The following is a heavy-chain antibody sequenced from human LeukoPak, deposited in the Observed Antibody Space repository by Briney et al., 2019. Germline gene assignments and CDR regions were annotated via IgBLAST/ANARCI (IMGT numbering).Heavy chain of an antibody. CDR3: ARGRYSSYYFDY. CDR2: INHSGST. D-gene: IGHD6-19*01. Sequence: SETLSLTCAVYGGSFSGYYWSWIRQPPGKGLEWIGEINHSGSTNYNPSLKSRVTISVDTSKNQFSLKLSSVTAADTAVYYCARGRYSSYYFDYWGQGTLVTVSS. V-gene: IGHV4-34*01. CDR1: GGSFSGYY. J-gene: IGHJ4*02.